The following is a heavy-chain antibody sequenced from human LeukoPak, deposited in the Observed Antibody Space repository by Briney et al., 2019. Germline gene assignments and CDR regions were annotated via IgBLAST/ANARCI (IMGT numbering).Heavy chain of an antibody. CDR3: ASRPTGFDWGPFDY. D-gene: IGHD5-12*01. J-gene: IGHJ4*02. Sequence: GRCLRLSCAASGFPFNNYVIHWVSLPPGKGLEWVAFFRYDGNHDYYADSVKGRFTFSRDNSKNTLFLQMNSLRAEDTAVYYCASRPTGFDWGPFDYWGQGTLVTVSS. CDR1: GFPFNNYV. V-gene: IGHV3-30*02. CDR2: FRYDGNHD.